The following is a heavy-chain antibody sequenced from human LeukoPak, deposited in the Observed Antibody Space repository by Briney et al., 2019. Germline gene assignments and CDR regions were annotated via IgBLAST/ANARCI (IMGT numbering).Heavy chain of an antibody. Sequence: SETLSLTCAVYNGSFSGYYWTWIRQPPGKGLEWIGEIKHSGRTTYTPSLKSRVSISVDPSKNQFPLKLSSVTAADTAMYYCAREARGLFYWGQGTLVTVSS. D-gene: IGHD3/OR15-3a*01. CDR3: AREARGLFY. CDR1: NGSFSGYY. J-gene: IGHJ4*02. V-gene: IGHV4-34*01. CDR2: IKHSGRT.